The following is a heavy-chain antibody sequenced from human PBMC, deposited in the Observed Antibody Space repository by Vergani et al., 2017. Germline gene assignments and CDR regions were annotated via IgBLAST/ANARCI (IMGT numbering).Heavy chain of an antibody. Sequence: QVQLQQWGAGLLKPSETLSLTCAVYGGSFSGYYWSWIRQPPGKGLEWIGEINHSGSTNYNPSLKSRVTISVDTSKNQFSLKLSSVTAADTAVYYCARDTTPGLWGQGTLVTVSS. D-gene: IGHD1-1*01. CDR3: ARDTTPGL. CDR2: INHSGST. V-gene: IGHV4-34*01. CDR1: GGSFSGYY. J-gene: IGHJ4*02.